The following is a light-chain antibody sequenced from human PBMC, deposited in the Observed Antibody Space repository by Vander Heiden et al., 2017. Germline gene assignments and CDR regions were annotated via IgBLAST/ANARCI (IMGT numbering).Light chain of an antibody. CDR1: NIGSKS. J-gene: IGLJ3*02. CDR2: YDV. V-gene: IGLV3-21*04. Sequence: SYVLTPPPAVSVAPGETATLTCGGPNIGSKSVHWYQQKPGQAPVLVINYDVDRPSGIPERFSGSNSGNTATLTISRVEAGDGADYYCQVWDTSRDQGVFGGGTKLTVL. CDR3: QVWDTSRDQGV.